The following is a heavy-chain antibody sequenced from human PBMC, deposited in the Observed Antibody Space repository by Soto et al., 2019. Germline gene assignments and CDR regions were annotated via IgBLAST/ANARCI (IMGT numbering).Heavy chain of an antibody. CDR3: AKVMTPVTTAYGYYGMDV. V-gene: IGHV3-9*01. CDR1: GFTFDDYA. Sequence: GGSLRLSCAASGFTFDDYAMHWVRQAPGKGLEWVSGISWNSGSIGYADSVKGRFTISRDNAKNSLYLQMNSLRAEDTALYYCAKVMTPVTTAYGYYGMDVWGQGTTVTVSS. D-gene: IGHD4-4*01. CDR2: ISWNSGSI. J-gene: IGHJ6*02.